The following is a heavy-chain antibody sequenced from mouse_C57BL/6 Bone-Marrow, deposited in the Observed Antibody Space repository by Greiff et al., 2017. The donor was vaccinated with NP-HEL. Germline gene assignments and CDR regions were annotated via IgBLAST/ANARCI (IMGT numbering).Heavy chain of an antibody. CDR3: ARGITTGYAMDY. CDR2: IRNKANGYTT. J-gene: IGHJ4*01. CDR1: GFTFTDYY. Sequence: EVQRVESGGGLVQPGGSLSLSCAASGFTFTDYYMSWVRQPPGKALEWLGFIRNKANGYTTEYSASVKGRFTISRDNSQSILYLQMNALRAEDSATYYCARGITTGYAMDYWGQGTSVTVSS. D-gene: IGHD1-1*01. V-gene: IGHV7-3*01.